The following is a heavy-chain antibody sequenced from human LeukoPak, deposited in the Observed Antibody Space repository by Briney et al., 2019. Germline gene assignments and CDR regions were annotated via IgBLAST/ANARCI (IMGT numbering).Heavy chain of an antibody. Sequence: SETLSLTCTVSGGSISGSNYYWDWIRQPPVKGLEWIGSVYESGSTYYNPSLKSRVTISGDTSKYQFSLKLSSVTAADTAVYFCATGGGVAVSHIWGQGALVSVYS. CDR2: VYESGST. V-gene: IGHV4-39*01. CDR1: GGSISGSNYY. D-gene: IGHD3-16*01. CDR3: ATGGGVAVSHI. J-gene: IGHJ4*02.